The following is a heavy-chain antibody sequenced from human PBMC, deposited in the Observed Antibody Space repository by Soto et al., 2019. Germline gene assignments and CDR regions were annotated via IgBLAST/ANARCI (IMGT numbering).Heavy chain of an antibody. CDR2: IIPIFGTA. Sequence: ASVKVSCKASGGTFSSYAISWVRQAPGQGLEWMGGIIPIFGTANYAQKFQGRVTITADESTSTAYMELSSLRSEDTAVYYCARAGYYDILTGPFDIWGQGTMVTVSS. CDR3: ARAGYYDILTGPFDI. D-gene: IGHD3-9*01. CDR1: GGTFSSYA. V-gene: IGHV1-69*13. J-gene: IGHJ3*02.